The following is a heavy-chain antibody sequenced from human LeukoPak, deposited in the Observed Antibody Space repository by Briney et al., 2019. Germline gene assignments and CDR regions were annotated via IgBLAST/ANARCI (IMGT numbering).Heavy chain of an antibody. V-gene: IGHV1-69*05. CDR2: IIPFVGTT. Sequence: SVKVPCKASGGTFSSYGISWVRQAPGQGLEWMGRIIPFVGTTNYAEKFQGSVTITTDESTSTVYMEVSSLRFEDTAVYYCARESTWLHPRFDLWGQGTLVTVSS. CDR3: ARESTWLHPRFDL. J-gene: IGHJ4*02. CDR1: GGTFSSYG. D-gene: IGHD5-24*01.